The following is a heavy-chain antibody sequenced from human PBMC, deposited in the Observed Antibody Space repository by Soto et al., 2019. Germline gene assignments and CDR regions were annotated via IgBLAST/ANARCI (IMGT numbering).Heavy chain of an antibody. J-gene: IGHJ4*02. CDR1: GFTFSSYA. CDR3: AKDRRSLRINDY. Sequence: GGSLRLSCAASGFTFSSYAMSWVRQAPGKGLEWVSAISGSGGSAYYADSVKGRFTISRDNSKNTLYLQMNSLRAEDTAVYYCAKDRRSLRINDYWGQGTLVTVSS. V-gene: IGHV3-23*01. CDR2: ISGSGGSA.